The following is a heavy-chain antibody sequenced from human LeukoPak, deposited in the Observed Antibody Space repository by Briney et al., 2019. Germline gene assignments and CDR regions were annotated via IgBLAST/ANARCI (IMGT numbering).Heavy chain of an antibody. CDR1: GFTFSSHW. D-gene: IGHD6-13*01. Sequence: GGSLRLSCAASGFTFSSHWMSWVRQTPGKGLEWVANINQDGSEKYYVDSVKGRFTISRDNAKNSLYLQVNGLRAEDTAVYYCVRDHPAAGLIFDYWGQGTLVTVSS. J-gene: IGHJ4*02. CDR3: VRDHPAAGLIFDY. V-gene: IGHV3-7*03. CDR2: INQDGSEK.